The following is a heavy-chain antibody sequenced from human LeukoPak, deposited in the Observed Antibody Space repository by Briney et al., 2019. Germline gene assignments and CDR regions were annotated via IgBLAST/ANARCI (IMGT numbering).Heavy chain of an antibody. J-gene: IGHJ4*02. CDR3: AKPTPYCSSTSCYPDY. Sequence: GGSLRLSCAASGFTFSSYGMHWVRQAPGKGLEWVAVISYDGSNKYYADSVKGRFTISRDNSKNTLYLQMNSLRAEDTAAYYCAKPTPYCSSTSCYPDYWGQGTLVTVSS. CDR2: ISYDGSNK. CDR1: GFTFSSYG. V-gene: IGHV3-30*18. D-gene: IGHD2-2*01.